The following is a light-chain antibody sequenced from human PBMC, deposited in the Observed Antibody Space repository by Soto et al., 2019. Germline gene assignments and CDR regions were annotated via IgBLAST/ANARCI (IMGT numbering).Light chain of an antibody. CDR2: GNT. V-gene: IGLV1-40*01. CDR3: QSYDDSLSVHYV. J-gene: IGLJ1*01. Sequence: QSVLTQPPSVSGAPGRRVTISCTGSSSNIGSTYDVQWYQQLPGTAPKLLIHGNTDRPSGVPDRFSGSKSGTSASLAITGLQADDEADYYCQSYDDSLSVHYVFGTGTQLTVL. CDR1: SSNIGSTYD.